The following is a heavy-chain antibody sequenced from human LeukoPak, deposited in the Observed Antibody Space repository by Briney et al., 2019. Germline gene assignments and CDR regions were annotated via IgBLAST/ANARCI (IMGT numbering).Heavy chain of an antibody. CDR1: GGTFSSYA. Sequence: ASVKVSCKASGGTFSSYAISWVRQAPGQGLEWMGGIIPIFGTANYAQKFRGRVTITADKSTRTAYMELSSLKTEDTAVYYCTRDQTPYYWGQGTLVTVSS. CDR3: TRDQTPYY. CDR2: IIPIFGTA. J-gene: IGHJ4*02. V-gene: IGHV1-69*06.